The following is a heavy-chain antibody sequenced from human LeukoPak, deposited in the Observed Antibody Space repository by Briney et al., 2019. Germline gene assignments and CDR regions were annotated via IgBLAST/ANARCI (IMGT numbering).Heavy chain of an antibody. Sequence: ASVKVSCKASGFTFTSSAMQWVRQARGQRLEWIGWIVVGSGNTNYAQKFQERVTTTRDMSTSTAYMELSSLRSEDTAVYYCAARVDSSSWGFAFDIWGQGTMVTVSS. CDR3: AARVDSSSWGFAFDI. CDR1: GFTFTSSA. D-gene: IGHD6-13*01. CDR2: IVVGSGNT. J-gene: IGHJ3*02. V-gene: IGHV1-58*02.